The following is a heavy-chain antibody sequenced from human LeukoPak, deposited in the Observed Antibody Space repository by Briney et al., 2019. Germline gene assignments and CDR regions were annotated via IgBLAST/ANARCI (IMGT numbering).Heavy chain of an antibody. D-gene: IGHD6-13*01. CDR3: ARDPIAAAEPIDY. CDR1: GASIYSGDDY. V-gene: IGHV4-30-4*01. CDR2: VYYSGST. Sequence: SETLSLTCIVSGASIYSGDDYWSWIRQPPGKGLEWIGYVYYSGSTYYNPSLKSRVTISVDTSKNQFSLKLTSVTAADTAVYYCARDPIAAAEPIDYWGQGILVTVSS. J-gene: IGHJ4*02.